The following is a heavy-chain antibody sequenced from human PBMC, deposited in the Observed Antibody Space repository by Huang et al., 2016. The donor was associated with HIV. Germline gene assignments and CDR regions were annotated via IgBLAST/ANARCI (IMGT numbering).Heavy chain of an antibody. CDR3: ARDGKVTPFDY. D-gene: IGHD2-21*02. Sequence: EVQLVESGGGLVKPGESLRLSCTASGFIFSDFTLNWVRQAPGKGLEWVSCSSGRSTYMYYGDSVKGRFTISRDNSKKSLFLQMSNVTAEDTALYYCARDGKVTPFDYWGQGTLVTVSS. CDR1: GFIFSDFT. V-gene: IGHV3-21*01. J-gene: IGHJ4*02. CDR2: SSGRSTYM.